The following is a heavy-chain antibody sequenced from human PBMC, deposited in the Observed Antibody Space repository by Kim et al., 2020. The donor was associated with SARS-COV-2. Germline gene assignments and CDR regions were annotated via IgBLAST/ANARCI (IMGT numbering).Heavy chain of an antibody. CDR2: ISGSGGST. J-gene: IGHJ6*02. CDR1: GFTFSSYA. D-gene: IGHD2-15*01. Sequence: GGSLRLSCAASGFTFSSYAMSWVRQAPGKGLEWVSAISGSGGSTYYADSVKGRFTISRDNSKNTLYLQMNSLRAEDTAVYYCAKDRRDVVVVAATGRKFGYGMDVWGQGTTVTVSS. V-gene: IGHV3-23*01. CDR3: AKDRRDVVVVAATGRKFGYGMDV.